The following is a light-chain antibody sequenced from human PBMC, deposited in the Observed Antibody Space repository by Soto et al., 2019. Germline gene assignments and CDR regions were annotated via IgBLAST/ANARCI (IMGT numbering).Light chain of an antibody. CDR1: SSDIGGYDY. J-gene: IGLJ2*01. CDR3: SSYTSIRHVV. V-gene: IGLV2-14*01. Sequence: QSALTQPASVSGSPVQSITISCTGTSSDIGGYDYVSWYQQHPGKAPSVMIFDVSNRLSGVSNCFSGSKAGNTASLTISGVQAEYEADYYCSSYTSIRHVVFGGGTKVTVL. CDR2: DVS.